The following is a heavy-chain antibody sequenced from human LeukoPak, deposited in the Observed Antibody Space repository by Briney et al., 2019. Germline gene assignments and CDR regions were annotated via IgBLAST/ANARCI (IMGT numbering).Heavy chain of an antibody. CDR3: ASRACSGGSCYPLNY. J-gene: IGHJ4*02. D-gene: IGHD2-15*01. V-gene: IGHV1-2*02. Sequence: ASVTVSCKASGYTFTGYYMHWVRQAPGQGLEWMGWINPNSGGTNYAQKFQGRVTMTRDTSISTAYMELSRLRSDDTAVYYCASRACSGGSCYPLNYWGQGTLVTVSS. CDR2: INPNSGGT. CDR1: GYTFTGYY.